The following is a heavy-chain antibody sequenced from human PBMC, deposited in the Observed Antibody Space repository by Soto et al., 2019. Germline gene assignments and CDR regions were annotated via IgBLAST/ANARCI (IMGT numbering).Heavy chain of an antibody. CDR2: IIPIFGTA. CDR1: GGTFSSYA. CDR3: ARDLLETYYYDSSGYSAYGSLEY. J-gene: IGHJ4*02. D-gene: IGHD3-22*01. V-gene: IGHV1-69*13. Sequence: SVKVSCKASGGTFSSYAISWVRQAPGQGLEWMGGIIPIFGTANYAQKFQGRVTITADESTSTAYMELSSLRSEDTAVYYCARDLLETYYYDSSGYSAYGSLEYWGQGTLVTVSS.